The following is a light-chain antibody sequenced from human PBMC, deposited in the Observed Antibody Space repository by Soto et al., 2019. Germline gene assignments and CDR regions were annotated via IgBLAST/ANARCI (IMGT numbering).Light chain of an antibody. CDR2: GAS. CDR3: QQRSNRIT. CDR1: QSVSNY. Sequence: EIVLTQSPATRSLSAGERATVSCRASQSVSNYFAWYQQKPGQAPRLLISGASIRATGVPGRFSGVGSGAEFTLPISGMTSEDFAVDYCQQRSNRITFGQGTRLEIK. J-gene: IGKJ5*01. V-gene: IGKV3-11*01.